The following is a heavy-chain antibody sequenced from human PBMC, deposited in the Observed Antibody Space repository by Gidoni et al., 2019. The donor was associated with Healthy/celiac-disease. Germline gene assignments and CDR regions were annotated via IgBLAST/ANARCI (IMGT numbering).Heavy chain of an antibody. D-gene: IGHD5-12*01. Sequence: EVQLVQSGAEVQKPGESLKISCKGSGYSFTSYWIGWVRQMPGKGLEWMGIIYPGDSDTRYSPSFQGQVTISADKSISTAYLQCSSLKASDTAMYYCARRRGEWLRLIPDAFDIWGQGTMVTVSS. CDR1: GYSFTSYW. CDR2: IYPGDSDT. J-gene: IGHJ3*02. V-gene: IGHV5-51*01. CDR3: ARRRGEWLRLIPDAFDI.